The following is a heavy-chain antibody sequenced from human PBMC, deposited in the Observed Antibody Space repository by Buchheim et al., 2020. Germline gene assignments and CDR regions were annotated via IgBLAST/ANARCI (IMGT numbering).Heavy chain of an antibody. CDR2: IYYRGST. V-gene: IGHV4-31*03. CDR3: ARALSTPDYYDSSGYSLGYCFDY. Sequence: QVQLQESGPGLVKPSQTLSLTCTVSGGSISSGGYYWSWIRQHPGKGLEWIGYIYYRGSTYYNPSLKSRVTISVDTSKNQFSLKLSSVTAADTAVYYCARALSTPDYYDSSGYSLGYCFDYWGQGTL. CDR1: GGSISSGGYY. J-gene: IGHJ4*02. D-gene: IGHD3-22*01.